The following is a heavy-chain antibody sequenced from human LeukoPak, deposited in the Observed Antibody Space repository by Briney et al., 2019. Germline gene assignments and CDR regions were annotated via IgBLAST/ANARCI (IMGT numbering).Heavy chain of an antibody. CDR2: ISGSGGVT. J-gene: IGHJ4*02. Sequence: PGGSLRLSCAASGFNFSSYAMSWVRQAPGKGLEWVSAISGSGGVTYYADSVKGRFTISRDNSKNTLYLQMNSLRAEDTAVYYCAKREWIQLWLPLSYWGQGTLVTVSS. D-gene: IGHD5-18*01. V-gene: IGHV3-23*01. CDR1: GFNFSSYA. CDR3: AKREWIQLWLPLSY.